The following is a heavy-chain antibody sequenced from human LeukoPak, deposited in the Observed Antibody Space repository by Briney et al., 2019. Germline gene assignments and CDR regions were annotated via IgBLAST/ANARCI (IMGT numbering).Heavy chain of an antibody. D-gene: IGHD1-26*01. Sequence: GASVKVSCKASGGTFSSYAISWVRQAPGQGLEWMGGIIPIFGTANYAQKFQGRVTITTDESTSTAYMELSSLRSEDTAVYYCAAPSGSQNAFDIWGQGTMVTASS. CDR1: GGTFSSYA. V-gene: IGHV1-69*05. CDR2: IIPIFGTA. CDR3: AAPSGSQNAFDI. J-gene: IGHJ3*02.